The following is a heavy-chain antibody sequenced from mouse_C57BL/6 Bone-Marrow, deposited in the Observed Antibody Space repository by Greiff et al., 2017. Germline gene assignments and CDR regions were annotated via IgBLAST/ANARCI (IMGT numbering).Heavy chain of an antibody. V-gene: IGHV1-62-2*01. Sequence: QVQLQQSGAELVKPGASVKLSCKASGYTFTEYTIHWVKQRSGQGLEWIGWFYPGSGSIKYNEKFKDKATLTADKSSSTVYMELSRLTSEDSAVYFCARHGIYYYGGETPYWYFDVWGTGTTVTVSS. D-gene: IGHD1-1*01. J-gene: IGHJ1*03. CDR2: FYPGSGSI. CDR1: GYTFTEYT. CDR3: ARHGIYYYGGETPYWYFDV.